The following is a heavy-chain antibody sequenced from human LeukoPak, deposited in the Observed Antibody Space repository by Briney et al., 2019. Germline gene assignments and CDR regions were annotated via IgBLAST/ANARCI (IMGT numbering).Heavy chain of an antibody. V-gene: IGHV3-48*04. CDR3: ARAIAAAGIGYYGMDV. CDR1: GFTFSSYS. CDR2: ISSSGSTI. J-gene: IGHJ6*02. Sequence: GGSLRLSCAASGFTFSSYSMNWVRQAPGKGLEWVSYISSSGSTIYYADSVKGRFTISRDNAKNSLYLQMNSLRAEDTAVYYCARAIAAAGIGYYGMDVWGQGTTVTVSS. D-gene: IGHD6-13*01.